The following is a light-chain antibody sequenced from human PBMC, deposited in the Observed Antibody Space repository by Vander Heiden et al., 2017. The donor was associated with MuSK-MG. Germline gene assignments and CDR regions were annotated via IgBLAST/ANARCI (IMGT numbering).Light chain of an antibody. V-gene: IGLV3-9*01. CDR2: RDS. CDR3: QVFDRTPV. CDR1: NIGTKT. J-gene: IGLJ3*02. Sequence: SYDLTQPLAVSVALGQTGVMACGGTNIGTKTVQWYQQKPVQAPVLVIYRDSSRLSGIPDRFSGSNSRNTATLTISSAQAGDEAVYFCQVFDRTPVFGGGTNVTVL.